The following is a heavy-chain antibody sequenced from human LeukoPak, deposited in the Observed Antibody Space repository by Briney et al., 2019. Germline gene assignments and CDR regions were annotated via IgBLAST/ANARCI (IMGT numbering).Heavy chain of an antibody. CDR2: IHRSGST. CDR1: LDSTTSNF. J-gene: IGHJ4*02. Sequence: SETLSLTCTVSLDSTTSNFWSWVRQPTGKGLEWVGDIHRSGSTNYNPSLQSRVTISIDRSRNQIALELFSVTDADAAVYYCAREILGGFNPGAYWGQGTLVTVSS. V-gene: IGHV4-59*12. D-gene: IGHD1-14*01. CDR3: AREILGGFNPGAY.